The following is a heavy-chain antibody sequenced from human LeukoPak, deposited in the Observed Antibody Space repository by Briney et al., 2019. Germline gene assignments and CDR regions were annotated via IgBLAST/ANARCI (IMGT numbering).Heavy chain of an antibody. V-gene: IGHV7-4-1*02. CDR1: GYAFTNYA. Sequence: ASVKVSCKASGYAFTNYALHWVRQAPGQGLEWMGWINTNSGNPTYAQGFAGRFVFSLDTSVTTAYLQISSLKPGDTAVYYCARDGLLVIVDDTDAFDIWGQGTMVTVSS. J-gene: IGHJ3*02. CDR3: ARDGLLVIVDDTDAFDI. D-gene: IGHD3-22*01. CDR2: INTNSGNP.